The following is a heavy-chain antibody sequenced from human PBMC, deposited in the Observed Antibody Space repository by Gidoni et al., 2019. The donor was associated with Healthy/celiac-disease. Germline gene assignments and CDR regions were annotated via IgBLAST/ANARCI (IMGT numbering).Heavy chain of an antibody. J-gene: IGHJ5*02. V-gene: IGHV4-39*07. Sequence: QLQLQESGPGLVKPSETLSLTCTVSGGSISSSSYYWGWIRQPPGKGLEWIGSIYYSGSTYYNPSLKSRVTISVDTSKNQFSLKLSSVTAADTAVYYCARQYGSGSFLNWFDPWGQGTLVTVSS. CDR3: ARQYGSGSFLNWFDP. CDR1: GGSISSSSYY. D-gene: IGHD3-10*01. CDR2: IYYSGST.